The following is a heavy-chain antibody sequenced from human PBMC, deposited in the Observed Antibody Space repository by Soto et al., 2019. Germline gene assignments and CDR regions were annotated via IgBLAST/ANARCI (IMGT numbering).Heavy chain of an antibody. CDR2: ISYDGSNK. CDR3: AKKVRGVPFDP. J-gene: IGHJ5*02. Sequence: GGSLRLSCAASGFTFSSYGMHWVRQAPGKGLEWVAVISYDGSNKYYADSVKGRFTISRDNSKNTLYLQMNSLRAEDTAVYYCAKKVRGVPFDPWGQGTLVTVSS. V-gene: IGHV3-30*18. CDR1: GFTFSSYG. D-gene: IGHD3-10*01.